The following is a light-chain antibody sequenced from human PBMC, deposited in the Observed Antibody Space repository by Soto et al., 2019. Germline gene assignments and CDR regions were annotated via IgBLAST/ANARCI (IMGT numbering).Light chain of an antibody. V-gene: IGLV2-11*01. CDR2: DVS. CDR1: SSDVGGYNF. J-gene: IGLJ1*01. CDR3: CSYAVTYSSYV. Sequence: QSALTQPRSVSGSPGQSVTISCTGSSSDVGGYNFVSWYQQHPGKVPKVIIYDVSKRPSGVPDRFSGSKSGNTASLTISGLQAEYEADYYCCSYAVTYSSYVFGTGTKVTVL.